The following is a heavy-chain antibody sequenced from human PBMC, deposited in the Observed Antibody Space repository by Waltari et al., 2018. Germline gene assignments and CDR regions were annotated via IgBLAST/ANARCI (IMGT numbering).Heavy chain of an antibody. CDR1: GFTFSSYA. V-gene: IGHV3-23*03. D-gene: IGHD3-10*01. J-gene: IGHJ4*02. CDR2: IYSGGST. CDR3: AKELTDRGPEYGSGVVVGGD. Sequence: EVQLLESGGGLVQPGGSLRLSCAASGFTFSSYAMSWVRQAPGKGLEWVSVIYSGGSTYYADSVKGQFTISRDNSKNTLYLQMNSLRAEDTAIYYCAKELTDRGPEYGSGVVVGGDWGQGTLVTVSS.